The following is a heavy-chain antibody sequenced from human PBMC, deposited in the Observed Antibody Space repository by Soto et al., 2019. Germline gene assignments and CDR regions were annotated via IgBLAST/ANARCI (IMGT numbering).Heavy chain of an antibody. CDR1: GYTFTSYD. Sequence: ASVKVSCKASGYTFTSYDINWVRQATGQGLEWMGWMNPNSGNTGYAQKFQGRVTMTRNTSISTAYMELSSLRSEDTAVYYCARSSGLRYFDWLSNWFDPWGQGTLVTVSS. D-gene: IGHD3-9*01. CDR2: MNPNSGNT. J-gene: IGHJ5*02. V-gene: IGHV1-8*02. CDR3: ARSSGLRYFDWLSNWFDP.